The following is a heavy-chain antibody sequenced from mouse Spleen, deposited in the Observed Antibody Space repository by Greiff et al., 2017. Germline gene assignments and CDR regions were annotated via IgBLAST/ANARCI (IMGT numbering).Heavy chain of an antibody. Sequence: EVKLQESGPGLVKPSQSLSLTCSVTGYSITSGYYWNWIRQFPGNKLEWMGYISYDGSNNYNPSLKNRISITRDTSKNQFFLKLNSVTTEDTATYYCARDLFRVGREYFDYWGQGTTLTVSS. CDR2: ISYDGSN. J-gene: IGHJ2*01. D-gene: IGHD4-1*01. V-gene: IGHV3-6*01. CDR1: GYSITSGYY. CDR3: ARDLFRVGREYFDY.